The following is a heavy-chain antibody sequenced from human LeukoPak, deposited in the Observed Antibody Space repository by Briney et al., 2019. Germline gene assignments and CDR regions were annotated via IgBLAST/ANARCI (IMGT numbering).Heavy chain of an antibody. CDR1: GYTFSRYG. CDR2: ISTYNGNT. D-gene: IGHD6-19*01. Sequence: GASVKVSCKASGYTFSRYGITWVRQAPGHGLEWMGWISTYNGNTKYTHKLQARITMTTDTSTNTAYMELRSLRSDDTALYYCARVWLGNAFDIWGQGTMVTVSS. V-gene: IGHV1-18*01. CDR3: ARVWLGNAFDI. J-gene: IGHJ3*02.